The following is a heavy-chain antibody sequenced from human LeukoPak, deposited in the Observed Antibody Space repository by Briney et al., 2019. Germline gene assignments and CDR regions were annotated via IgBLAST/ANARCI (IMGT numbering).Heavy chain of an antibody. D-gene: IGHD3-10*01. J-gene: IGHJ4*02. CDR3: ARDRDYYGSGSYYGYFDY. CDR1: GYTFTGYY. Sequence: ASVKVSCKASGYTFTGYYMHWVRQAPGQGLGWMGWINPNSGGRNYAQKFQGRVTMTRDTSISTAYMELSRLRSDDTAVYYCARDRDYYGSGSYYGYFDYWGQGTLVTVSS. CDR2: INPNSGGR. V-gene: IGHV1-2*02.